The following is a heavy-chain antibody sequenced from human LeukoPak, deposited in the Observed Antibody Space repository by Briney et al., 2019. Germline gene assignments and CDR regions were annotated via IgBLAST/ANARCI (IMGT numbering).Heavy chain of an antibody. CDR1: GFTFSSYS. J-gene: IGHJ3*02. D-gene: IGHD1-26*01. V-gene: IGHV3-21*01. Sequence: PGGSLRLSCAASGFTFSSYSMNWVRQAPGKGLEWVSSISSSSSYIYYADSVKGRFTISRDNAKNSLYLQMNSLRAEDTAVYYCARDRRSSGSYSAFDIWGQGTMVTVSS. CDR3: ARDRRSSGSYSAFDI. CDR2: ISSSSSYI.